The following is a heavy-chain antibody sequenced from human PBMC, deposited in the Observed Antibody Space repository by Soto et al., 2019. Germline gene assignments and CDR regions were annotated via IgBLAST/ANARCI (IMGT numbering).Heavy chain of an antibody. CDR2: ISGSGGST. Sequence: PGGSLRLSCAASGFTFSSYAMSWVRQAPGKGLEWVSAISGSGGSTYYADSVKGRFTISRDNSKNTLYLQMNSLRAEDTAVYYCAKIRFDYDFWSGYSHPLDYWGQGTLVTVSS. J-gene: IGHJ4*02. D-gene: IGHD3-3*01. CDR3: AKIRFDYDFWSGYSHPLDY. V-gene: IGHV3-23*01. CDR1: GFTFSSYA.